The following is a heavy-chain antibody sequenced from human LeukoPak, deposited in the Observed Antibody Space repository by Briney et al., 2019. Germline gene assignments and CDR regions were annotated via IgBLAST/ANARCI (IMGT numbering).Heavy chain of an antibody. CDR1: GFTFSSYW. V-gene: IGHV3-7*01. D-gene: IGHD2-2*01. CDR3: ARARGHCSSTSCYKSRNWYFDL. J-gene: IGHJ2*01. Sequence: GGSLRLSCAASGFTFSSYWMSWVRQAPGKGLEWVANIKQDGSEKYYVDSVKGRFTISRDNAKNSLYLQMNSLRAEDTAVYYCARARGHCSSTSCYKSRNWYFDLWGRGTLVTVSS. CDR2: IKQDGSEK.